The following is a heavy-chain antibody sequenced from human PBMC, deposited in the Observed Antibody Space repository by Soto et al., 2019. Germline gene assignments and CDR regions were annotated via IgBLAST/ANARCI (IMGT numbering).Heavy chain of an antibody. V-gene: IGHV1-2*02. J-gene: IGHJ5*02. D-gene: IGHD2-2*01. CDR3: ARVVPGAEAWFGP. CDR2: INPNSDGT. CDR1: GYTFTGYY. Sequence: ASVKVSCKASGYTFTGYYMHWVRQAPGQGLEWMGWINPNSDGTNYAQKFQGRVSMTTDTSTTTAYMELRSLRSDDTAVYYCARVVPGAEAWFGPWGQGTLVTVS.